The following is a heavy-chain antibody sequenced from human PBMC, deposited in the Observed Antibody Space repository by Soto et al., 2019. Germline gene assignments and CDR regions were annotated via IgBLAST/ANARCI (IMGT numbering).Heavy chain of an antibody. V-gene: IGHV1-3*04. CDR3: ARRVGSSWRYFDN. CDR2: INTGNGNT. D-gene: IGHD2-2*01. CDR1: GYIFTSYA. J-gene: IGHJ4*02. Sequence: SVKVSCKASGYIFTSYAMHWVRQAPGQRLEWMGWINTGNGNTKYSQKFQGRVTITRDTSASTAYMELSSLRSEDTAVYYCARRVGSSWRYFDNWGQGTLVTVSS.